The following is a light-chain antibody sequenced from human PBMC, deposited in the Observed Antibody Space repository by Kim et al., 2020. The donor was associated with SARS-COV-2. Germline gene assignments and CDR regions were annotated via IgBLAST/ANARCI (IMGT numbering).Light chain of an antibody. Sequence: LSPGERATLSCRASQSVSTNYLAWYQHKPGQPPRLLIYGASNRASGTSDRFSGSVSGTDFTLTINTLGPEDSAMYYCQQYGSSPRTFGQGTKAGDQ. CDR3: QQYGSSPRT. V-gene: IGKV3-20*01. J-gene: IGKJ2*01. CDR1: QSVSTNY. CDR2: GAS.